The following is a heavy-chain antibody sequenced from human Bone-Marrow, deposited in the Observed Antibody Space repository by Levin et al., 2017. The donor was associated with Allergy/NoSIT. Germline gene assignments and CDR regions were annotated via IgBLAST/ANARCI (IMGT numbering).Heavy chain of an antibody. D-gene: IGHD4-17*01. V-gene: IGHV3-33*01. J-gene: IGHJ4*02. CDR3: AREDNGNGDYQNYYFDY. Sequence: PGGSLRLSCAASGFTFSSYGMHWVRQAPGKGLEWVAVIWYDGSNKYYADSVKGRFTISRDNSKNTLYLQMNSLRAEDTAVYYCAREDNGNGDYQNYYFDYWGQGTLVTVSS. CDR1: GFTFSSYG. CDR2: IWYDGSNK.